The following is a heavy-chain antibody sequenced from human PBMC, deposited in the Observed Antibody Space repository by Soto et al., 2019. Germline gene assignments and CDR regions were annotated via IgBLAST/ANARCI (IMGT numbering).Heavy chain of an antibody. Sequence: LSLTCSGYGGSIGGYTWTWIRQAPGKGLEWIGEINHSGGTNYNSSLKSRVIISVDTTKIQFSLIVYSVTAADTAVYYCARDRQYYHFWSGNQNEGPQCMDVWCQGTTVTVSS. CDR1: GGSIGGYT. CDR2: INHSGGT. J-gene: IGHJ6*02. V-gene: IGHV4-34*01. D-gene: IGHD3-3*02. CDR3: ARDRQYYHFWSGNQNEGPQCMDV.